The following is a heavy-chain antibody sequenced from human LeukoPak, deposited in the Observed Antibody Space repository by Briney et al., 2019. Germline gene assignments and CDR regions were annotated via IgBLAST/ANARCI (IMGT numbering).Heavy chain of an antibody. J-gene: IGHJ4*02. CDR2: VKRYEGET. CDR3: VTGSSGAYDK. CDR1: GFTFGDYA. Sequence: PGRSLRLSCTASGFTFGDYAMSWVRQAPGKGLEWVATVKRYEGETHYMDSVKGRFTISRDNAKSSVCLQMNSLRVEDTAVYYCVTGSSGAYDKWGQGTLVTVSS. D-gene: IGHD3-22*01. V-gene: IGHV3-7*01.